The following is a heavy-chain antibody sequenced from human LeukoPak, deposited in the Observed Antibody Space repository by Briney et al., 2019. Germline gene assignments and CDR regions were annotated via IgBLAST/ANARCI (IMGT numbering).Heavy chain of an antibody. V-gene: IGHV3-15*01. CDR2: IKCKTDGGTT. D-gene: IGHD1-26*01. J-gene: IGHJ4*02. Sequence: GGSLRLSCAASGFTFSNAWMSWVRQAPGKGLEWVGRIKCKTDGGTTDYAAPVKGRFTISRDDSKNTLYLQMNSLKTEDTAVYYCTTDIGRIDYWGQGTLVTVSS. CDR3: TTDIGRIDY. CDR1: GFTFSNAW.